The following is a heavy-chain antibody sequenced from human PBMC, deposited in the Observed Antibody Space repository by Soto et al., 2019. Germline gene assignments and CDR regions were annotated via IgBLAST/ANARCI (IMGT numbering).Heavy chain of an antibody. Sequence: QVKLVESGGGVVQPGTSLRLSCTASGFSFSNSGIQWVRQTPGKGLEWVALISFDGDKYYVDSVKGRFTISRDNPTNTVYLQMHRLRPEDTGVYYCARDYARGWCQFWGQGTLVTVSS. CDR2: ISFDGDK. V-gene: IGHV3-30*03. CDR3: ARDYARGWCQF. J-gene: IGHJ4*02. CDR1: GFSFSNSG. D-gene: IGHD2-8*01.